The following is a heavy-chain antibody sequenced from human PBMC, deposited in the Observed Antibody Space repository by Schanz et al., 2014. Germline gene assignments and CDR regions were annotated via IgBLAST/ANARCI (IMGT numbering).Heavy chain of an antibody. Sequence: DVQLLESGGGLVQPGGSLRLSCAASGFTFTNYAMSWVRQAPGKGLEWVSLISDSGDTAYYADSVKGRFTISRDNSKNTLYLQMNSLRAGDAAVYYCAKDAPYPFDLWGRGTLITVSS. CDR3: AKDAPYPFDL. CDR1: GFTFTNYA. V-gene: IGHV3-23*01. J-gene: IGHJ2*01. CDR2: ISDSGDTA.